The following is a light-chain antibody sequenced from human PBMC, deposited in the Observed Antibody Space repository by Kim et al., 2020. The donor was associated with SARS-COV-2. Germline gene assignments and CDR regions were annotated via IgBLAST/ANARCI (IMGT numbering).Light chain of an antibody. V-gene: IGKV1-27*01. CDR3: QKYNSAPRT. J-gene: IGKJ1*01. CDR2: AAS. CDR1: QGISNY. Sequence: ASVGDRVTITCRASQGISNYLAWYQQKPGKVPKLLIYAASTLQSGVPSRFSGSGSGTDFTLTISSLQPEDVATYYCQKYNSAPRTFRQGTKAEIK.